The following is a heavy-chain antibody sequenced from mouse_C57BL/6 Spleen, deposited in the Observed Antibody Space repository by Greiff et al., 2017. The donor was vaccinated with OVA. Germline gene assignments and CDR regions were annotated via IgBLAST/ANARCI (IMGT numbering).Heavy chain of an antibody. D-gene: IGHD2-3*01. Sequence: QVQLQQSGAELVRPGASVTLSCKASGYTFTDYEMHWVKQTPVHGLEWIGAIDPETGGTAYNQKFKGKAILTADKSSSTAYMELRSLTSEDSAVYYCTRWLLRGAMDYWGQGTSVTVSS. CDR2: IDPETGGT. CDR3: TRWLLRGAMDY. J-gene: IGHJ4*01. V-gene: IGHV1-15*01. CDR1: GYTFTDYE.